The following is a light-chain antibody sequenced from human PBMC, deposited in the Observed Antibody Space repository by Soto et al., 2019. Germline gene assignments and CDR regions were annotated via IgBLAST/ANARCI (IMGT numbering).Light chain of an antibody. V-gene: IGLV3-1*01. CDR1: KLGDKY. J-gene: IGLJ2*01. Sequence: SSDLTQPPSVSVSPGQTASITCSGDKLGDKYACWYQQKPGQSPVLVIYQDSKRPSGIPERFSGSNSGNTATLTISGTQAMDEADYYCQAWDSSIYVVFGGGTKLTVL. CDR3: QAWDSSIYVV. CDR2: QDS.